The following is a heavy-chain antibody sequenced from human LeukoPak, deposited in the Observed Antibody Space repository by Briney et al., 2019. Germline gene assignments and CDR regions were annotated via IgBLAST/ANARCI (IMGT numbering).Heavy chain of an antibody. D-gene: IGHD3-10*01. J-gene: IGHJ6*02. V-gene: IGHV3-30*18. CDR1: GFTFSSYG. CDR3: AKDYPPLSVTMPSMDV. CDR2: ISYDGSNK. Sequence: PGRSLRLSCAASGFTFSSYGMHWVRQAPGKGLEWVAVISYDGSNKYYADSVKGRFTISRDNSKNTLYLQMNSLRAEDTAVYYCAKDYPPLSVTMPSMDVWGQGTTVTVSS.